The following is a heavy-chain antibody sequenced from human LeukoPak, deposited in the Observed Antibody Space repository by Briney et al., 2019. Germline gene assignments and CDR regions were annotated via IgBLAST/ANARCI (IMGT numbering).Heavy chain of an antibody. V-gene: IGHV1-2*02. Sequence: GASVKVSCKASGFTFTADYMHWVRQARGQGLEWMGWINPNSGGTNYAQKFQGRVTMTRDTSISTAYMELSRLRSDDTAVYYCARGPHWDPHFDYWGQGTLVTVSS. D-gene: IGHD7-27*01. CDR2: INPNSGGT. J-gene: IGHJ4*02. CDR1: GFTFTADY. CDR3: ARGPHWDPHFDY.